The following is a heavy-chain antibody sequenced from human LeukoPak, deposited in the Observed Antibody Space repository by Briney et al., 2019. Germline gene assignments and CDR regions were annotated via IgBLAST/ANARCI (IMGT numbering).Heavy chain of an antibody. CDR1: GYSFTSYW. CDR2: IYPGDSDT. Sequence: GESLKISCKGSGYSFTSYWIGRVRQMPGKGLEWMGIIYPGDSDTRYSPSFQGQVAISADKSISTAYLQWSSLKASDTAMYYCARRRGYSYGSIGYYFDYWGQGTLVTVSS. J-gene: IGHJ4*02. V-gene: IGHV5-51*01. D-gene: IGHD5-18*01. CDR3: ARRRGYSYGSIGYYFDY.